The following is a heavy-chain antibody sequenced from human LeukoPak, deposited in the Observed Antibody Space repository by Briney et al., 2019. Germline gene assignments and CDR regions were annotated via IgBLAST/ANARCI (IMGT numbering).Heavy chain of an antibody. CDR3: ARASGSYCSSTSCNDAFDI. D-gene: IGHD2-2*01. V-gene: IGHV1-18*01. Sequence: GASVKVSCKASGYTFSSYGITWVRQAPGQGLEGMGWISAYSGNTNYAQNLQGRVTMTTDTSTSTAYLELKSLSSDDTAVYYCARASGSYCSSTSCNDAFDIWGQGTMVTVSS. J-gene: IGHJ3*02. CDR1: GYTFSSYG. CDR2: ISAYSGNT.